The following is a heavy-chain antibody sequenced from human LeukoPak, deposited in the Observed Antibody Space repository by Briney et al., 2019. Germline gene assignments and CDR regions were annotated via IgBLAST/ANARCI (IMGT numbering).Heavy chain of an antibody. CDR1: GYTFTGYY. J-gene: IGHJ6*02. Sequence: ASVKVSCKASGYTFTGYYMHWVRQAPGQGLEWMGWINPNSGGTNYAQKFQGWVTMTRDTSISTAYMELSRLRSDDTAVYYCARGDRSWYGDYGMDVWGQGTTVTVSS. V-gene: IGHV1-2*04. CDR2: INPNSGGT. D-gene: IGHD6-13*01. CDR3: ARGDRSWYGDYGMDV.